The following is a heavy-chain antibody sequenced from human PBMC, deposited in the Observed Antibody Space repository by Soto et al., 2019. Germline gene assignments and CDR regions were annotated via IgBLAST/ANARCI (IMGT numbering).Heavy chain of an antibody. J-gene: IGHJ4*02. Sequence: SQTLSLTCAISGDSVSSNSAAWNWIRQSPSRGLEWLGRTYYRSKWYNDYAVSVKSRITINPDTSKNQFSLQLNSVTPEDTAVYYCAREGVFYDSSGPFLLLDFRGQGTLVPGSS. CDR3: AREGVFYDSSGPFLLLDF. CDR2: TYYRSKWYN. V-gene: IGHV6-1*01. D-gene: IGHD3-22*01. CDR1: GDSVSSNSAA.